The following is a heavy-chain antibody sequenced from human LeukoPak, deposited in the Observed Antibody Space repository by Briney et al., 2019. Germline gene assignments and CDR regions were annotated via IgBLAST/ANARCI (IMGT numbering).Heavy chain of an antibody. CDR2: INWNGGST. CDR1: GFTFDDYG. J-gene: IGHJ4*02. CDR3: ARLIGSGWSGGIDY. V-gene: IGHV3-20*04. D-gene: IGHD6-19*01. Sequence: PGGSLRLSCAACGFTFDDYGMSWVRQAPGKGLEWVSGINWNGGSTGYADSVKGRFTISRDNAKNSLYLQMNSLRAEDTALYYCARLIGSGWSGGIDYWGQGTLVTVSS.